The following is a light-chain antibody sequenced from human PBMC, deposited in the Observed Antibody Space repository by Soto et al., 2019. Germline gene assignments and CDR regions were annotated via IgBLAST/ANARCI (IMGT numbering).Light chain of an antibody. CDR2: KDT. J-gene: IGLJ1*01. Sequence: SYELAQPPSVSVSPGQTARITCSGNALAKQYSYWYQQKPGQAPVLLMHKDTERPSGIPERFSGSSSGATVTLTITGVQAEDEADYFCRSSETTGSYIVFGHGTKVTVL. V-gene: IGLV3-25*02. CDR3: RSSETTGSYIV. CDR1: ALAKQY.